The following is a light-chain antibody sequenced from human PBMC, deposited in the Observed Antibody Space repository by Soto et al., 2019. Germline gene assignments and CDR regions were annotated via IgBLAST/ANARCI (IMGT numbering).Light chain of an antibody. CDR2: GAS. J-gene: IGKJ2*01. V-gene: IGKV3-15*01. CDR1: QSVASN. CDR3: QQYHNWPPQYT. Sequence: EIVMTQSPASLSVSPGGGAALYCRASQSVASNVAWYQQKPGQGPRLLIHGASTRAVGVPARFSGSGSGTDFTLTINSLQSEDFAVYYCQQYHNWPPQYTFGQGTKLQIK.